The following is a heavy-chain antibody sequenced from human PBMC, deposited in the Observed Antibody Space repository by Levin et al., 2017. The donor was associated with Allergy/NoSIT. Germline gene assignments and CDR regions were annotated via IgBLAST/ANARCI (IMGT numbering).Heavy chain of an antibody. D-gene: IGHD4-11*01. CDR2: ISGGGDTI. J-gene: IGHJ4*02. CDR3: ARGRTTLLF. V-gene: IGHV3-11*01. CDR1: GFTFSDFY. Sequence: GGSLRLSCAASGFTFSDFYMSWIRQAPGKGLEWVSSISGGGDTINYADSVKGRFTISRDNAKNSLYLEMNSLRAEDTAGYYCARGRTTLLFWGQGTLITVSS.